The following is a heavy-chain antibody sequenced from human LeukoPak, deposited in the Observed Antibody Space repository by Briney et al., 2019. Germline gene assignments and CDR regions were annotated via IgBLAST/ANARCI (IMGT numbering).Heavy chain of an antibody. Sequence: GRSLRLSCAASGFTFDDYSMHWVRQAPGEGLEWVSGISWNSGSAGYADSVKGRFTISRDSAKNSLYLQMNSLRTEDTALYYCAKDRTYSAYAALDYWGQGTLVTVSS. CDR3: AKDRTYSAYAALDY. CDR2: ISWNSGSA. V-gene: IGHV3-9*01. D-gene: IGHD5-12*01. J-gene: IGHJ4*02. CDR1: GFTFDDYS.